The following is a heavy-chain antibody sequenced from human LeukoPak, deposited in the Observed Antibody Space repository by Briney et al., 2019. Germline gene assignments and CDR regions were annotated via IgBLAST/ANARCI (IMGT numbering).Heavy chain of an antibody. CDR3: ARRNTIFGVVIFDY. D-gene: IGHD3-3*01. J-gene: IGHJ4*02. CDR2: IYYSGST. V-gene: IGHV4-59*08. Sequence: SETLSLTCTVSGGSISSYYWSWIRQPPGKGLEWIGYIYYSGSTDYNPSLKSRVTISVDTSKNQFSLRLSSVTAADTAVYYCARRNTIFGVVIFDYWGQGTLVTVSS. CDR1: GGSISSYY.